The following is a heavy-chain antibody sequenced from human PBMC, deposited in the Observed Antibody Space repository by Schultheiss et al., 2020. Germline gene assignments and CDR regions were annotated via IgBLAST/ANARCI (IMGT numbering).Heavy chain of an antibody. CDR1: GFTFSSYA. CDR3: AREPSTAAHPPYGMDV. Sequence: GGSLRLSCAASGFTFSSYAMHWVRQAPGKGLEWVAVISYDGSNKYYADSVKGRFTISRDNSKNTLYLQMNSLRAEDTAVYYCAREPSTAAHPPYGMDVWGQGTTVTVSS. D-gene: IGHD2-2*01. CDR2: ISYDGSNK. V-gene: IGHV3-30-3*01. J-gene: IGHJ6*02.